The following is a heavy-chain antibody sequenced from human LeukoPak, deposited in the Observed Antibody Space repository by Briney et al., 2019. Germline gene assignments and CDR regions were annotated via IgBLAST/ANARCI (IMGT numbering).Heavy chain of an antibody. CDR2: ISGSAGEI. D-gene: IGHD5-12*01. Sequence: GGSLRLSCATSGFTFRSFAMMWFRQAPGKGPEWVSSISGSAGEIYYADTVKGRFTISRDNSKNKLYLQMDSLRAEDTAVYYCASRHPDIASPWGQGTLVTVSS. J-gene: IGHJ5*02. CDR1: GFTFRSFA. CDR3: ASRHPDIASP. V-gene: IGHV3-23*01.